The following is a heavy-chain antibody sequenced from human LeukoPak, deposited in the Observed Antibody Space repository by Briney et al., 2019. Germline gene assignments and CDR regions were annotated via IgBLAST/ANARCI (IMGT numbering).Heavy chain of an antibody. V-gene: IGHV4-61*01. CDR3: ARGFNTAMVTR. J-gene: IGHJ4*02. Sequence: SETLSLTCTVSGGSVSSGSYYWSWIRQPPGKGLEWIGYIYYSGSTNYNPSLKSRVTISVDTSKNQFSLKLSSVTAADTAVYYCARGFNTAMVTRWGQGTLVTVSS. CDR2: IYYSGST. D-gene: IGHD5-18*01. CDR1: GGSVSSGSYY.